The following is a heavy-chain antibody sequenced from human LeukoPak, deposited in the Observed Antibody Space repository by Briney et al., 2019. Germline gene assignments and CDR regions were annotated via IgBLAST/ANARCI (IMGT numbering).Heavy chain of an antibody. D-gene: IGHD2-15*01. CDR3: ARASRGGSSCYLMDV. CDR1: GGSISSGGYY. V-gene: IGHV4-31*03. Sequence: PSETLSLTCTVSGGSISSGGYYWSWIRQHPGKGLEWIGYIYYSGGTDYNPSLKSRVTISVDTSKNQFSLHLSSVTAADTAVYYCARASRGGSSCYLMDVWGKGSTVTVSS. J-gene: IGHJ6*03. CDR2: IYYSGGT.